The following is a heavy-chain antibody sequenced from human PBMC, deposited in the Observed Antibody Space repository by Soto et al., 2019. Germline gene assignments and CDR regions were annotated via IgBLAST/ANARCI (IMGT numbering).Heavy chain of an antibody. CDR3: AKDLQGRVQGPYY. Sequence: QVRLVESGGGVVQPGRSLRLSCAASGFTFSNYGMHWVRQAPGKGLEWVAVISYDGSNKYYADSVKGRFTISRDNSKNTLFLQMNSLRAEDTAVYYCAKDLQGRVQGPYYWGQGTLVTVSS. J-gene: IGHJ4*02. D-gene: IGHD6-19*01. CDR2: ISYDGSNK. CDR1: GFTFSNYG. V-gene: IGHV3-30*18.